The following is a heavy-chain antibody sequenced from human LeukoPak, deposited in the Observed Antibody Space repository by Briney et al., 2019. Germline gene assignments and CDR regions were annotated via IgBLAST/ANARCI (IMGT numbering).Heavy chain of an antibody. Sequence: SETLSLTCTVSGDSISNYYWSWIRQPAGKGLEWIGRVYSSGSANYNPSLKSRVTMSIDTSKNQFSLNPSSLTAADTAVYYCARSPCYNILTGYCPYYFDYWGQGTLVTVSS. CDR1: GDSISNYY. J-gene: IGHJ4*02. V-gene: IGHV4-4*07. CDR2: VYSSGSA. CDR3: ARSPCYNILTGYCPYYFDY. D-gene: IGHD3-9*01.